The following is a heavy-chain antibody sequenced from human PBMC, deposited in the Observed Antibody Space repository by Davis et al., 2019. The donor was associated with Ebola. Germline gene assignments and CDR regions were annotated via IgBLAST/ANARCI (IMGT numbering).Heavy chain of an antibody. D-gene: IGHD1-14*01. J-gene: IGHJ4*02. V-gene: IGHV4-34*10. Sequence: MPSETLSLTCAVYGTSFDAYHWSWIRQPPGEGLQWIGEINYNGATTYNPSLQSRVNMSIDTSKNQFSLKLSSVTADDTAMYCCERVMLAVTGKELFDHWGQGTLVTVSS. CDR3: ERVMLAVTGKELFDH. CDR1: GTSFDAYH. CDR2: INYNGAT.